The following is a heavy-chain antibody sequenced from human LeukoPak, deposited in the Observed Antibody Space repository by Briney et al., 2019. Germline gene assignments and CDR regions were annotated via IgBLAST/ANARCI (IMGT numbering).Heavy chain of an antibody. CDR1: GGSITSYF. D-gene: IGHD2/OR15-2a*01. CDR3: ARANRGYYYYYMDV. Sequence: SETLSLTCTVSGGSITSYFWSWIRQPPGKGLEWIAYIHNSGSTDYNPSLKSRVTISVDTSKNQFSLKLSSVTAADTAVYYCARANRGYYYYYMDVWGKGTTVTISS. J-gene: IGHJ6*03. V-gene: IGHV4-59*01. CDR2: IHNSGST.